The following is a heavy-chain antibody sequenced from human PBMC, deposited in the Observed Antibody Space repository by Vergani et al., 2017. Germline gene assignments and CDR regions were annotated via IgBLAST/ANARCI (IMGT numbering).Heavy chain of an antibody. D-gene: IGHD3-22*01. CDR3: ARLVGAVVVTYFDY. J-gene: IGHJ4*02. CDR2: ISSSSSYI. CDR1: GFTFSSYS. Sequence: EVQLVESGGGLVKPGGSLRLSCAASGFTFSSYSMNWVRQAPGKGLEWVSSISSSSSYIYYADSGKGRFTISRDNAKNSLYLQMNSLRAEDTAVYYCARLVGAVVVTYFDYWGQGTLVTVSS. V-gene: IGHV3-21*01.